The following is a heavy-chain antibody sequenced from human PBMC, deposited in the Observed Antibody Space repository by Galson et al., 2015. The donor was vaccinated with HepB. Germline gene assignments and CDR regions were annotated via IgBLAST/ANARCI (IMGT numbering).Heavy chain of an antibody. CDR2: ISGNRGNT. V-gene: IGHV1-18*04. CDR1: GYTFTTNG. CDR3: ARDRDYRFDY. Sequence: SVKVSCKASGYTFTTNGISWVRQAPGQGLELMGWISGNRGNTKNAQNLQGRVTLTRDTSTSTAYLELRSLRSDNTAAYYCARDRDYRFDYWGQGTLVTVSS. D-gene: IGHD4/OR15-4a*01. J-gene: IGHJ4*02.